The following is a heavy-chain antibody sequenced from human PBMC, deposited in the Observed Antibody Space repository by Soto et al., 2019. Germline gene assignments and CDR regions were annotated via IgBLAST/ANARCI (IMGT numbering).Heavy chain of an antibody. J-gene: IGHJ5*02. D-gene: IGHD5-12*01. CDR2: IYYSGST. Sequence: PSETLSLTCTVSGGSISSGDYYWSWIRQPPGKGLEWIGYIYYSGSTYYNPSLKSRVTISVDTSKNQFSLKLSSVTAADTAVYYCARGYSGYDGWFDPWGQGTLVTVYS. V-gene: IGHV4-30-4*01. CDR1: GGSISSGDYY. CDR3: ARGYSGYDGWFDP.